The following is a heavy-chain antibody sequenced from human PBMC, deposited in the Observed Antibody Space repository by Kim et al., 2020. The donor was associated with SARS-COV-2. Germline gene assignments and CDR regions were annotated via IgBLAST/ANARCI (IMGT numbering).Heavy chain of an antibody. J-gene: IGHJ4*02. V-gene: IGHV3-48*02. Sequence: GGSLRLSCAASGFTFSSYSMNWVRQAPGKGLEWVSYISSSSSTIYYADSVKGRFTISRDNAKNSLYLQMNSLRDEDTAVYYCARDKPPYPWGSYRYSLWFDYWGQGTLVTVSS. CDR1: GFTFSSYS. CDR3: ARDKPPYPWGSYRYSLWFDY. D-gene: IGHD3-16*02. CDR2: ISSSSSTI.